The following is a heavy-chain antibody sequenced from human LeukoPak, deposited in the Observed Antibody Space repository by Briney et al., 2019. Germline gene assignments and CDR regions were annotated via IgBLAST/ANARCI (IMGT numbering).Heavy chain of an antibody. CDR1: GFTVSSNY. Sequence: GGSLRLSCAASGFTVSSNYMSWVRQAPGKGLEWVSVIYSGGSTYYADSVKGRFTISRDNSKNTLYLQMNSLRAEDTAVYYCAKDPDCTSGVCYTFFDYWGQGTLVTVSS. CDR3: AKDPDCTSGVCYTFFDY. V-gene: IGHV3-66*01. CDR2: IYSGGST. J-gene: IGHJ4*02. D-gene: IGHD2-8*01.